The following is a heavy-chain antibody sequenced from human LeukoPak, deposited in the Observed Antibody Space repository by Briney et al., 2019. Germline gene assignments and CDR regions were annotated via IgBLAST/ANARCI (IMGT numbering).Heavy chain of an antibody. D-gene: IGHD2-15*01. CDR1: GGSISSGGYY. J-gene: IGHJ5*02. CDR2: IYYSGST. Sequence: SETLSLTCTVSGGSISSGGYYWSWIRQHPGKGLEWIGYIYYSGSTYYNPSLKSRVTISVDTSKNQFSLKLSSVTAADTAVYYCARVDGGSHTNWFDPWGQGTLVTVSP. CDR3: ARVDGGSHTNWFDP. V-gene: IGHV4-31*03.